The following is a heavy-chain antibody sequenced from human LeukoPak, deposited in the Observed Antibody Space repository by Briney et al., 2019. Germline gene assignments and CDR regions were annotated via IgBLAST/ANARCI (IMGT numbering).Heavy chain of an antibody. J-gene: IGHJ4*02. CDR1: GYSISSGYY. CDR2: IYHSGST. D-gene: IGHD3-10*01. CDR3: ARCGLVRGLNDY. Sequence: SETLSLTCAVSGYSISSGYYWGWIRQPPGKGLEWIGSIYHSGSTYYIPSLKSRVTISVDTSKNQFSLKLSSVTAADTAVYYCARCGLVRGLNDYWGQGTLVTVSS. V-gene: IGHV4-38-2*01.